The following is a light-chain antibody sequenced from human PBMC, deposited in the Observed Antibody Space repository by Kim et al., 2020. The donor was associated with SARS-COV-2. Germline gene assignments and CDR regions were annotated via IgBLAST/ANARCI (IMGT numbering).Light chain of an antibody. J-gene: IGKJ2*01. CDR3: QHYDNSPYT. V-gene: IGKV3-20*01. CDR2: GAS. Sequence: WAPGERATRSCRASQSVSSSYLAWYQQKPGQAPRLLIYGASSRATGIPDRISGSGSGTDFTLTISRLEPEDFAVYYCQHYDNSPYTFGQGTKLEI. CDR1: QSVSSSY.